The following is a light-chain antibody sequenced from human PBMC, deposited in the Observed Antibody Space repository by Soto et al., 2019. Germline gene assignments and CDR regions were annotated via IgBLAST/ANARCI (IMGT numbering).Light chain of an antibody. CDR1: SSDVGGYNY. J-gene: IGLJ3*02. CDR3: SSYPSSSWV. V-gene: IGLV2-14*01. CDR2: EVS. Sequence: QSALTQPASVSGSPGQSITISCTGTSSDVGGYNYVSWYQQHPGKAPNLMIYEVSNRPSGVSNRFSGSKSGYTASLTISGLQAEDEADYYCSSYPSSSWVFGGGTKLTVL.